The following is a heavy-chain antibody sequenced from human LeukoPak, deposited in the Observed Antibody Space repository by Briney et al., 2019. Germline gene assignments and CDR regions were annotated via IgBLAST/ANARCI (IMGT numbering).Heavy chain of an antibody. CDR3: ARDGAMDDY. J-gene: IGHJ4*02. D-gene: IGHD5-18*01. CDR1: GFTFSSYT. V-gene: IGHV3-48*04. Sequence: PGGSLRLSCAASGFTFSSYTMNWVRQAPGKGLEWVSYISSSSSTIYYADSVRGRFTISRDNAKNSLFLQTNSLRAEDTAVYYCARDGAMDDYWGQGTLVTVSS. CDR2: ISSSSSTI.